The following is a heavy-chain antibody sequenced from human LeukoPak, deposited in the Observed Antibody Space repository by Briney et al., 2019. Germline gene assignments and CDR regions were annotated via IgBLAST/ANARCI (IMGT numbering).Heavy chain of an antibody. CDR1: GGTFSSYA. J-gene: IGHJ6*03. Sequence: SVKVSCKASGGTFSSYAISWVRQAPGQGLEWMGGIIPIFGTANYAQKFQGRVTITADESTSTAYMELSSLRSEDTAVYYCASRPPGDYYYYYMDVWGKGTTVAVSS. V-gene: IGHV1-69*01. CDR2: IIPIFGTA. CDR3: ASRPPGDYYYYYMDV. D-gene: IGHD3-10*01.